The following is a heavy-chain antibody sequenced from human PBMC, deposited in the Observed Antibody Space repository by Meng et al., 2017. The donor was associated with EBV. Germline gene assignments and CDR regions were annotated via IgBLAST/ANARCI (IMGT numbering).Heavy chain of an antibody. CDR1: GFTFSRYG. CDR3: AKGDVYYYDSSGYPNY. D-gene: IGHD3-22*01. J-gene: IGHJ4*02. CDR2: ISYDGSNN. Sequence: QVQVEELWGVFVPRGRSLRLSCATSGFTFSRYGMHWVRQAPGKGLEWVAVISYDGSNNYYADSVKGRFTISRDNSKNTLYLQMNSLRAEDTAVYYCAKGDVYYYDSSGYPNYWGQGTLVTVSS. V-gene: IGHV3-30*18.